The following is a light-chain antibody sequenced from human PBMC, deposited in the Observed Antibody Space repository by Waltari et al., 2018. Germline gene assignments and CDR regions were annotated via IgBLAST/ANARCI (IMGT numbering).Light chain of an antibody. CDR1: SLRSYD. V-gene: IGLV3-19*01. CDR3: NSRDSSGNHVV. J-gene: IGLJ2*01. Sequence: SSELTQDPAVSVALGQTVRITCKGDSLRSYDASWYQQKPGQAPVLVIYGKNNRPSGIPDRFSGSSSGNTASLPITGAQAEDEADYYCNSRDSSGNHVVFGGGTKLTVL. CDR2: GKN.